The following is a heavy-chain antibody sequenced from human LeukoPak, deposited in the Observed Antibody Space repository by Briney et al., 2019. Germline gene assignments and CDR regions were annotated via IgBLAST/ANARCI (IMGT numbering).Heavy chain of an antibody. D-gene: IGHD2-15*01. J-gene: IGHJ5*02. V-gene: IGHV4-59*13. CDR3: ARVVVTVARSHWFDP. CDR2: IHYSGRP. CDR1: GGSISGYY. Sequence: PSEPVSLTCSVSGGSISGYYWTWIRQPPGKGREWCGKIHYSGRPDHNPSLKSRVTISVDTSKNQHSLKVTSVTGADTAVYDCARVVVTVARSHWFDPWGQGTLVTVSS.